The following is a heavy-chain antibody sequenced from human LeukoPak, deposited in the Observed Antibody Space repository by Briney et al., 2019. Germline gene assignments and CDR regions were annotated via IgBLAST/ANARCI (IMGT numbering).Heavy chain of an antibody. J-gene: IGHJ4*02. CDR1: GFTFSSYA. V-gene: IGHV3-23*01. D-gene: IGHD1-7*01. CDR2: IGGSGAST. CDR3: AKDRNWDSDFDS. Sequence: GGSLRLSCAASGFTFSSYAMNWVRQAPGKGLEWVSGIGGSGASTYYADSVKGRFTISRDNSKKTVYLLMNSLRAEDTAVYYCAKDRNWDSDFDSWGQGTLVTVSS.